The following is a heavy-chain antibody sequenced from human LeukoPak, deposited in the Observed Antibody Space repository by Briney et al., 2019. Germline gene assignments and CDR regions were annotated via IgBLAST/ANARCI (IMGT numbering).Heavy chain of an antibody. Sequence: PGGSLRLSCAASGFTVSSNYMSWVRQAPGKGLEWVSIIYTGGSTSYADSVKGRFTISRDNSKNTLYLQMNSLRAEDTAVYHCAKKRIASASDFDYWGQGTLVTVSS. J-gene: IGHJ4*02. CDR2: IYTGGST. D-gene: IGHD6-13*01. V-gene: IGHV3-53*01. CDR1: GFTVSSNY. CDR3: AKKRIASASDFDY.